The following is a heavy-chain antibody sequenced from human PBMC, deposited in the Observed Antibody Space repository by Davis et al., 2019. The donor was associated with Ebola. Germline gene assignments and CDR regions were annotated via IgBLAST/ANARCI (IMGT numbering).Heavy chain of an antibody. CDR1: GFTFDDYA. CDR3: AKDGDYDRAEYFQH. J-gene: IGHJ1*01. V-gene: IGHV3-43D*03. Sequence: GESLKISCATSGFTFDDYAMHWVRQAPGKGLEWVSLITWDGDTYHADSVKGRFTISRDNSKNSLYLQMNSLRVEDTALYYCAKDGDYDRAEYFQHWGQGTLVTVSS. D-gene: IGHD4-17*01. CDR2: ITWDGDT.